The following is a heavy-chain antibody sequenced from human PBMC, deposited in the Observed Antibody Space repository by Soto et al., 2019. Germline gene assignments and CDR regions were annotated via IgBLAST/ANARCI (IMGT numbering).Heavy chain of an antibody. CDR1: GFTFSNYA. D-gene: IGHD2-21*01. J-gene: IGHJ4*02. CDR2: IRGNGGGT. CDR3: AKGDQERQWVFLHN. Sequence: EVQVLESGGGLVQPGGSLRLSCVASGFTFSNYAMTWVRQAPGKGMEWVSAIRGNGGGTFYADSVKGRFTISRDNSKNTLYLQMNSLRAEDTAVYHCAKGDQERQWVFLHNWGQGTLVTVSS. V-gene: IGHV3-23*01.